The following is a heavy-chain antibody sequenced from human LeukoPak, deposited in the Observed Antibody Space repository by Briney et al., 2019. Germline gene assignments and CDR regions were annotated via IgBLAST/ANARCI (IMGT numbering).Heavy chain of an antibody. CDR3: ARNLGPLQFNDAFDI. J-gene: IGHJ3*02. D-gene: IGHD5-24*01. CDR1: GFTFSSYW. CDR2: IKQDGSEK. Sequence: PGGSLRLSCAASGFTFSSYWMSWVRQAPGKGLEWVANIKQDGSEKYYVDSVKGRFTISRDNAKNSLYLQVTSLRAEDTAVYYCARNLGPLQFNDAFDIWGQGTMVTVSS. V-gene: IGHV3-7*01.